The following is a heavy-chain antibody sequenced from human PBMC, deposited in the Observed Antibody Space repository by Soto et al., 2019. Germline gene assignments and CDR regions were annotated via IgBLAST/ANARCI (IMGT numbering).Heavy chain of an antibody. CDR3: AREPVDLFGYMDV. J-gene: IGHJ6*02. Sequence: QEELVQSGAEVKKPGSSVHVSCKASGGTFASYSITWVRQAPGQRLEWMGEIIPLLKTVNYAQKFQGRVTITGDRSTSTVYMALSSLRSDDTAVYYGAREPVDLFGYMDVWGHGTTVTVS. CDR2: IIPLLKTV. CDR1: GGTFASYS. D-gene: IGHD6-25*01. V-gene: IGHV1-69*06.